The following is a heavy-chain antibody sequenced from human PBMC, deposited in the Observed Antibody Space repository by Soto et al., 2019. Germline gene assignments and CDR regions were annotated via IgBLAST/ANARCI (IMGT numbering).Heavy chain of an antibody. CDR1: GGSIIRGDYY. CDR3: ARVGYCSGGSCYLGGPFDY. J-gene: IGHJ4*02. Sequence: SETLSLTRTVSGGSIIRGDYYWIWIRQPPGKGLEWIGYIYYSGSTYYNPSLKSRVTISVDTSKNQFSLKLSSVTAADTAVYYCARVGYCSGGSCYLGGPFDYWGQGTLVTVSS. V-gene: IGHV4-30-4*01. CDR2: IYYSGST. D-gene: IGHD2-15*01.